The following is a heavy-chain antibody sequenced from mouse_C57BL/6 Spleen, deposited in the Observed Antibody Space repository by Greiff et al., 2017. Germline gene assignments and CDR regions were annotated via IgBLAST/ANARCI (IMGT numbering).Heavy chain of an antibody. CDR3: ARGYYGSSYDYFDY. CDR1: GYTFTSYW. D-gene: IGHD1-1*01. V-gene: IGHV1-64*01. J-gene: IGHJ2*01. CDR2: IHPNSGST. Sequence: QVQLKQPGAELVKPGASVKLSCKASGYTFTSYWMHWVKQRPGQGLEWIGMIHPNSGSTNYNEKFKSKATLTVDKSSSTAYMQLSSLTSEDSAVYYCARGYYGSSYDYFDYWGQGTTLTVSS.